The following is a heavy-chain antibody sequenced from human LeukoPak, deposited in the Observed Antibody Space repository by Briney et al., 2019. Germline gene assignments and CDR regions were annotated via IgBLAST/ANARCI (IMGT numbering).Heavy chain of an antibody. J-gene: IGHJ4*02. CDR1: GFTFNTYG. CDR2: LSYDRSEK. Sequence: PAGSLRLSCAASGFTFNTYGMLWVRQAPGKGLEGVAALSYDRSEKWYTDSVKGRFPISRDNSENTVYLQMNSLRTEDTAVYYCAKDRSYYGAGSFFEYWGQGTLVTVSS. D-gene: IGHD3-10*01. CDR3: AKDRSYYGAGSFFEY. V-gene: IGHV3-30*18.